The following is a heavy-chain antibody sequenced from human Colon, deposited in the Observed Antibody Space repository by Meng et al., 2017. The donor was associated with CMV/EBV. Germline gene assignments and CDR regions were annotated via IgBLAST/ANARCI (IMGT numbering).Heavy chain of an antibody. V-gene: IGHV1-69*12. CDR1: GGTFSSYA. J-gene: IGHJ4*02. Sequence: QVRRGQSGAGLKKPGSSVKVSCKASGGTFSSYAISWVRQAPGQGLEWMGGIIPIFGTANYAQKFQGRVTITADESTSTAYMELSSLRSEDTAVYYCARDIDSAEGYWGQGTLVTVSS. CDR3: ARDIDSAEGY. CDR2: IIPIFGTA. D-gene: IGHD1-26*01.